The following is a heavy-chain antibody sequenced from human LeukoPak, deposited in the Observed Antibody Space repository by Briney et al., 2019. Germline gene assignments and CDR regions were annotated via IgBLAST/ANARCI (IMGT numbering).Heavy chain of an antibody. D-gene: IGHD1-26*01. CDR2: ISASGDNT. V-gene: IGHV3-23*01. CDR3: ARDVHGTLDF. J-gene: IGHJ4*02. CDR1: GFTFSSYA. Sequence: PGGSLRLSCAASGFTFSSYAMSWVRQAPGKGLEWVSAISASGDNTYYTDSVKGRFTISRDNSKNTLYLQMNSLGADDSGLYYCARDVHGTLDFWGQGILVTVSS.